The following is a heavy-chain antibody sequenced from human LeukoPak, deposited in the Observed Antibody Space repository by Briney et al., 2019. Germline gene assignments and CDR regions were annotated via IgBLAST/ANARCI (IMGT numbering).Heavy chain of an antibody. V-gene: IGHV4-39*07. CDR2: IYYSGYT. CDR3: ARDVLRRGYYYALGSSYEFDP. D-gene: IGHD3-10*01. CDR1: GSSISSSTYY. J-gene: IGHJ5*02. Sequence: SETLSLTCTVSGSSISSSTYYWGWIRQPPGKGLEWIGSIYYSGYTYYNASLQSRVTISIDTSKNQFSLRLNSVTAADTAMYYCARDVLRRGYYYALGSSYEFDPWGRGILVTVSS.